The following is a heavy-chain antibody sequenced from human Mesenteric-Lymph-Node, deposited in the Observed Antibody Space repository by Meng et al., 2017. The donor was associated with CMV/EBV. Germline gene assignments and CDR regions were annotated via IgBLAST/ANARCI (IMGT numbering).Heavy chain of an antibody. D-gene: IGHD2-15*01. Sequence: ASVKVSCKTSGYTFTTYGMSWVRQAPGQRLEWLGYVSGHTDVGNFAPKFQGRVTLTRETSTNTFYMELKSLTADDTAIYYCARDGGGYGIFDHWGQGNLVTVSS. J-gene: IGHJ4*02. CDR3: ARDGGGYGIFDH. V-gene: IGHV1-18*01. CDR1: GYTFTTYG. CDR2: VSGHTDVG.